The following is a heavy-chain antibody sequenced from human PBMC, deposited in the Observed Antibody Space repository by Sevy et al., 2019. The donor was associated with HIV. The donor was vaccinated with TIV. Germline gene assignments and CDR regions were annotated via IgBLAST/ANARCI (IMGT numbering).Heavy chain of an antibody. Sequence: ASVKVSCKASGYTFTGYYMHWVRQAPGQGLEWMGWINPNSGGTNYAQKFQGRVTMTRDTSISTAYMELSRLRSDDTAVYYCATSRIAVAGTNYDYYYGMDVWGQGTTVTVSS. V-gene: IGHV1-2*02. D-gene: IGHD6-19*01. CDR3: ATSRIAVAGTNYDYYYGMDV. CDR1: GYTFTGYY. CDR2: INPNSGGT. J-gene: IGHJ6*02.